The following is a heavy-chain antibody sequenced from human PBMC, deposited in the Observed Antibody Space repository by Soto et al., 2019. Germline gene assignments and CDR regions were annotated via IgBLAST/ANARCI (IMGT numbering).Heavy chain of an antibody. CDR2: IYYSGST. CDR3: ARAGYDSFDY. J-gene: IGHJ4*02. CDR1: GGSISSGGYY. V-gene: IGHV4-31*03. D-gene: IGHD5-12*01. Sequence: SETLSLTCTVSGGSISSGGYYWGWIRQHPGKGLEWIGYIYYSGSTYYNPSLKSRVTISVDTSKNQFSLKLSSVTAADTAVYYCARAGYDSFDYWGQGTLVTVSS.